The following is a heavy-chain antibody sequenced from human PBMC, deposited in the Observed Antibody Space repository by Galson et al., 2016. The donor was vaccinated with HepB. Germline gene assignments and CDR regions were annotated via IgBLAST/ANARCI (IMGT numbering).Heavy chain of an antibody. Sequence: ETLSLTCAVSGVSISSSDWWSWVRQPPGQGLEWIGQIFHTGRVNYTPSLASRVTISIDTSNNHFSLRLTSVTAADTALYYCARQYWGGPSDYWGQGTLVTVSS. CDR2: IFHTGRV. J-gene: IGHJ4*02. D-gene: IGHD2/OR15-2a*01. V-gene: IGHV4-4*02. CDR1: GVSISSSDW. CDR3: ARQYWGGPSDY.